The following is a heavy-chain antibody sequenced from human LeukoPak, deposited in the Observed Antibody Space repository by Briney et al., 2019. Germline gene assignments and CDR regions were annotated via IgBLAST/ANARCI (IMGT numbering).Heavy chain of an antibody. CDR3: ARAAQWDGYKYYFDS. CDR1: GYTLTELS. J-gene: IGHJ4*02. CDR2: FDPEDGET. V-gene: IGHV1-24*01. Sequence: GASVKVSCKVSGYTLTELSMHWVRQAPGKGLEWMGGFDPEDGETIYAQKFQGRVTITRNTSISTAYMELSSLTSEDTAVYSCARAAQWDGYKYYFDSWGQGTLVTVSS. D-gene: IGHD5-24*01.